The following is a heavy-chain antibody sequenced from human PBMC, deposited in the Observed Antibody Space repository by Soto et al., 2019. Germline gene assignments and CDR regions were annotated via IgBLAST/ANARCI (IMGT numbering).Heavy chain of an antibody. Sequence: PSVKVSCKASGYTFTGYYMHWVRQAPGQGLEWMGWINPNSGGTNYAQKFQGWVTMTRDTSISTAYMELSRLRSDDTAVYYCARAPSPARDAFDIWGQGTMVTVSS. D-gene: IGHD2-2*01. CDR3: ARAPSPARDAFDI. CDR2: INPNSGGT. J-gene: IGHJ3*02. CDR1: GYTFTGYY. V-gene: IGHV1-2*04.